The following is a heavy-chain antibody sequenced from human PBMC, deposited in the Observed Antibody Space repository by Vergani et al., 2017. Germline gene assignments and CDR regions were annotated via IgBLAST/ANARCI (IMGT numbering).Heavy chain of an antibody. CDR1: GYSISSGYY. V-gene: IGHV4-38-2*01. D-gene: IGHD2-2*01. Sequence: QVQLQESGPGLVKPSETLSLTCAVSGYSISSGYYWGWIRQPPGKGLEWIGSIYHSGSTYYNPSLKSRVTISVDTSKNQFSLKLSSVTAADTAVYYCARVVPAATPDYWGQGTLVTVSS. CDR3: ARVVPAATPDY. J-gene: IGHJ4*02. CDR2: IYHSGST.